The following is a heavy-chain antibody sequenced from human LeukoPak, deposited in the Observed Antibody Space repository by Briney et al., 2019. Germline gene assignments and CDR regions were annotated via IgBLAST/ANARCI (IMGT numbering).Heavy chain of an antibody. D-gene: IGHD2/OR15-2a*01. V-gene: IGHV3-7*01. CDR2: INPDGSVG. CDR3: ARATYFHTTWHY. CDR1: GFRFSDYW. J-gene: IGHJ4*02. Sequence: PGGSLRLSCAASGFRFSDYWMSWVRQAPGKGLEWVASINPDGSVGKYVDSVEGRFTISRDNAKNSLYLQMNTLRAEDTALYYCARATYFHTTWHYWGQGTLVTVSS.